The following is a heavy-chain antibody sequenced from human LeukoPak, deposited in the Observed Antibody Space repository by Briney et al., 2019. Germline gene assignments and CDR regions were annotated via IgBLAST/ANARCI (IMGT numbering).Heavy chain of an antibody. CDR2: IGGRDGST. V-gene: IGHV3-23*01. CDR1: GFTFSSYG. CDR3: AKGHYYGSGSLDY. J-gene: IGHJ4*02. Sequence: GGSLRLSCAASGFTFSSYGMSWVRQAPGKGLEWISAIGGRDGSTYYADSVKGRFTISRDNSKNTLYVQMNSLRAEDTAVYYCAKGHYYGSGSLDYWGQGTLVTVSS. D-gene: IGHD3-10*01.